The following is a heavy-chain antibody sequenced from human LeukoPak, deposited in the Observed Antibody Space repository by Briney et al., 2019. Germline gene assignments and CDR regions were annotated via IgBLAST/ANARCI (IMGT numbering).Heavy chain of an antibody. CDR1: GGSISSYY. Sequence: PSETLSLTCTVSGGSISSYYWSWIRQPPGKGLEWIGYIYYSGSTYYYPSLKSRVTISVDTSKNQFSLRLSSVTATDTAVYYCARLNKPGWFDPWGQGTLVTVSS. CDR3: ARLNKPGWFDP. CDR2: IYYSGST. V-gene: IGHV4-59*08. D-gene: IGHD1-14*01. J-gene: IGHJ5*02.